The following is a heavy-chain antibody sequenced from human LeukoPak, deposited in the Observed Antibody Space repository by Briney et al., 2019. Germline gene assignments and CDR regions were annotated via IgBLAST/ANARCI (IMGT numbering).Heavy chain of an antibody. CDR2: IYYSGST. D-gene: IGHD3-10*01. Sequence: SETLSLTCTVSGGSISSYYWSWIRQPPGKGLEWIGYIYYSGSTYYNPSLKSRVTISVDTSKNQFSLKLSSVTAADTAVYYCARYYYGSGTPGPSFDYWGQGTLVTVSS. CDR1: GGSISSYY. V-gene: IGHV4-59*06. CDR3: ARYYYGSGTPGPSFDY. J-gene: IGHJ4*02.